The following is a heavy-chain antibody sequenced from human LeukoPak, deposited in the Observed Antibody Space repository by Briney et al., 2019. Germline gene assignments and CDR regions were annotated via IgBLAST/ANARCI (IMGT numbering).Heavy chain of an antibody. CDR3: AKDNDYVWGSYRPTGEFDY. Sequence: PGGSLRLSCAALGFTFSSYGMHWVRQAPGKGLEWVAFIRDDGSNKYYADSVKGRFTISRDNSKNTLYLQMNSLRPEDTAVYYCAKDNDYVWGSYRPTGEFDYWGQGTLVTVSS. CDR1: GFTFSSYG. CDR2: IRDDGSNK. V-gene: IGHV3-30*02. J-gene: IGHJ4*02. D-gene: IGHD3-16*02.